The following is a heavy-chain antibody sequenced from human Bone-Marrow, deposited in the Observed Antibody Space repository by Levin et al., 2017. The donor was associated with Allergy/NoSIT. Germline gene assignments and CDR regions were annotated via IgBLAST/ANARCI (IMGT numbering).Heavy chain of an antibody. CDR2: ISYDGSQK. CDR3: ARERGWVSGYYYYGMGV. J-gene: IGHJ6*02. D-gene: IGHD6-19*01. V-gene: IGHV3-30*03. Sequence: PGGSLRLSCVGSEFNFRTYGMHWVRQSPGKGPQWLAAISYDGSQKMYEDSVKGRFTVSRENSKNTVYLQVNSLRLDDTGVYYCARERGWVSGYYYYGMGVWGQGTTVTVSS. CDR1: EFNFRTYG.